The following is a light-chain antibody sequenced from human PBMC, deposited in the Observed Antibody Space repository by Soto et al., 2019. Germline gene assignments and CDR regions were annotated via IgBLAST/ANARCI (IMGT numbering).Light chain of an antibody. J-gene: IGKJ4*01. CDR2: GAS. CDR1: QSVSSSY. V-gene: IGKV3-20*01. Sequence: EILFTQSPGTLSLSPGERATLSCRASQSVSSSYLAWYQQKPGQAPRLLIYGASSRATGIPDRFSGSGSGTDVTLTISRLEPEDFAVYYCQQYGSPPLTFGGVTKVDI. CDR3: QQYGSPPLT.